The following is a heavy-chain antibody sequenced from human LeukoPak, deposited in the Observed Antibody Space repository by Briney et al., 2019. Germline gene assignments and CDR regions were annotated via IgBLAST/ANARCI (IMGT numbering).Heavy chain of an antibody. CDR3: ARDSSDYGSGIDAFDI. V-gene: IGHV1-2*02. D-gene: IGHD3-10*01. J-gene: IGHJ3*02. CDR2: INPNSGGT. CDR1: GYTFTGYS. Sequence: ASVKVSCKASGYTFTGYSIHWVRQAPGQGLEWMGWINPNSGGTNYAETFQGGVTMTRDTSISTAYMELSRLRSDDTAVYYCARDSSDYGSGIDAFDIWGQGTMVTVSS.